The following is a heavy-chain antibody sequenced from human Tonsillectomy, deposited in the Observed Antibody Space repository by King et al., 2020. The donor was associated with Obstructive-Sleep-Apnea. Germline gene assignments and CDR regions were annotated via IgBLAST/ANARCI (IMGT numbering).Heavy chain of an antibody. J-gene: IGHJ4*02. Sequence: VQLVESGGGLVQPGGSLRLSCSASGFTFINYAMHWVRQAPGKGLEYVSAISSNGGSTYYADSVKGRFTISRDNSKNTLYLQMSSLRAEDTAVYYCVKVPYYDFWSGHPHPSPGYFDYWGQGTLVTVSS. CDR3: VKVPYYDFWSGHPHPSPGYFDY. V-gene: IGHV3-64D*06. CDR1: GFTFINYA. D-gene: IGHD3-3*01. CDR2: ISSNGGST.